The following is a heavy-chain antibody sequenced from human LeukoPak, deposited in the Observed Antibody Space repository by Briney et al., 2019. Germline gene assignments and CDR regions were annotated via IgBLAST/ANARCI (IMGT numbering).Heavy chain of an antibody. J-gene: IGHJ6*03. D-gene: IGHD3-10*01. CDR2: ISSSSSYI. Sequence: PGGSLRLSCAASGFTFSSYSMNWVRQAPGKGLEWVSSISSSSSYIYYADSVKGRFTISRDNAKNSLYLQMNSLRSEDTAVYYCAREGLLWFGELLTERSYYYYYMDVWGKGTTVTISS. CDR3: AREGLLWFGELLTERSYYYYYMDV. V-gene: IGHV3-21*04. CDR1: GFTFSSYS.